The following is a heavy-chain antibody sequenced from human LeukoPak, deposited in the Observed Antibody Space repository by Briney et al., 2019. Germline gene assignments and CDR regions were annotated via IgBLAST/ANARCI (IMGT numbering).Heavy chain of an antibody. Sequence: ASVKVSCKASGYSFNGYGISWMRQAPGQGLEWMGWISAYNGNTNYAQKLQGRVTMTTDTSTSTAYMKLRCLRSDVTAVDYCAKDRGGMATSDRYWGQGTLVTVSS. CDR3: AKDRGGMATSDRY. CDR1: GYSFNGYG. J-gene: IGHJ4*02. V-gene: IGHV1-18*01. CDR2: ISAYNGNT. D-gene: IGHD5-24*01.